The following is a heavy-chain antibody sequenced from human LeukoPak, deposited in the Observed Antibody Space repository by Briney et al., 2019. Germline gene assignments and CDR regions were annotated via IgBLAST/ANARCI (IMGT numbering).Heavy chain of an antibody. CDR2: ISGSGGST. J-gene: IGHJ6*04. D-gene: IGHD3-9*01. CDR1: GFTFSSYA. CDR3: AKDLRDILTGPSSYYYGMDV. Sequence: GGSLRLSCAASGFTFSSYAMSWVRQAPGKGLEWVSTISGSGGSTYYADFVKGRFTISRDNSKNTLYLQMNSLRAEDTAVYYCAKDLRDILTGPSSYYYGMDVWGKGTTVTVSS. V-gene: IGHV3-23*01.